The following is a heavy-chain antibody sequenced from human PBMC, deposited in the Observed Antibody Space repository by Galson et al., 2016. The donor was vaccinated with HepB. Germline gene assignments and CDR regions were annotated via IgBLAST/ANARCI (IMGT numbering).Heavy chain of an antibody. Sequence: SLRLSCAASGFSFSSYGFHWARQAPGKGLEWVAVMWYDGSNKYYADSVEGRFTISRDNSKNTVYLQMNSLRADDTAVYYCAGEGWLSTAAACIGMDVWGQGTTVTVSS. CDR3: AGEGWLSTAAACIGMDV. CDR1: GFSFSSYG. D-gene: IGHD6-13*01. V-gene: IGHV3-33*01. J-gene: IGHJ6*02. CDR2: MWYDGSNK.